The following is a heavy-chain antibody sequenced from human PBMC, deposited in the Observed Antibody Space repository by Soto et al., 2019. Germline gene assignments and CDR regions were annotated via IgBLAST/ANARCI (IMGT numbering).Heavy chain of an antibody. V-gene: IGHV3-7*01. D-gene: IGHD5-12*01. Sequence: PGGSLRLSCAASGFTFSSYWMSWVRQAPGKGLEWVANIKQDGSEKYYVDSVKGRFTISRDNAKNSLYLQMNSLRAEDTAVYYCARDRSWPTGRALDYWGQGTLVTVSS. CDR2: IKQDGSEK. CDR1: GFTFSSYW. CDR3: ARDRSWPTGRALDY. J-gene: IGHJ4*02.